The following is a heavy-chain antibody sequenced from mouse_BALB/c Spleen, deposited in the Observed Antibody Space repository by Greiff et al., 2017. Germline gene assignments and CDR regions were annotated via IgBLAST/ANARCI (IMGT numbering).Heavy chain of an antibody. J-gene: IGHJ4*01. D-gene: IGHD2-1*01. V-gene: IGHV1S81*02. CDR1: GYTFTSYW. CDR2: INPSNGRT. CDR3: AYGNYAMDY. Sequence: KESCKASGYTFTSYWMHWVKQRPGQGLEWIGEINPSNGRTNYNEKFKSKATLTVDKSSSTAYMQLSSLTSEDSAVYYCAYGNYAMDYWGQGTSVTVSS.